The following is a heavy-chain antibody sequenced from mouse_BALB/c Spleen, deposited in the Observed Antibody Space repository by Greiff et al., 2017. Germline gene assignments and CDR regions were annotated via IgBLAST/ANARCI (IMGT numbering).Heavy chain of an antibody. Sequence: VQLQQSGAELVKPGASVKLSCTASGFNIKDTYMHWVKQRPEQGLEWIGRIDPANGNTKYDPKFQGKATITADTSSNTAYLQLSSLTYEDTAVYYCAGGRYDAMDYWGQGTSVTVSS. J-gene: IGHJ4*01. CDR2: IDPANGNT. CDR3: AGGRYDAMDY. V-gene: IGHV14-3*02. CDR1: GFNIKDTY.